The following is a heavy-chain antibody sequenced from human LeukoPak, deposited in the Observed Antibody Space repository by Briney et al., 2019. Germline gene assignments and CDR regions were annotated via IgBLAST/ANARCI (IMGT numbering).Heavy chain of an antibody. CDR1: GCTFTGYY. CDR3: ARAYLCRGGSCYTPHYYYGMDV. D-gene: IGHD2-15*01. V-gene: IGHV1-2*02. J-gene: IGHJ6*02. Sequence: ASVKVSCKASGCTFTGYYVHWVRQAPGQGLEWMGWTSPNLGGTSYAQNFQGRVTLTRDTSISTAYMELSRLGSDDTAVYYCARAYLCRGGSCYTPHYYYGMDVWGQGTTVTVSS. CDR2: TSPNLGGT.